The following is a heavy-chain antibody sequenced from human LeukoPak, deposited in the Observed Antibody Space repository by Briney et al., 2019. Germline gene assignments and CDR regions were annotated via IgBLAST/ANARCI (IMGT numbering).Heavy chain of an antibody. Sequence: GESLKISCKGSGYSFTSYWIGWVRQMPGIGLEWMGMIYPGDSDTRYSPSFQGQVTISADKSISTAYLQWSSLKASATAMYYCAREYYYDSRGYSIRYWGQGTLVTVSS. CDR3: AREYYYDSRGYSIRY. CDR2: IYPGDSDT. J-gene: IGHJ4*02. V-gene: IGHV5-51*01. CDR1: GYSFTSYW. D-gene: IGHD3-22*01.